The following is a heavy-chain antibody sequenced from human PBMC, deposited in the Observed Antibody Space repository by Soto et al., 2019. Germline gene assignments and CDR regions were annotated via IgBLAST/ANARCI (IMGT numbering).Heavy chain of an antibody. CDR3: ARHGTTLRITMIVVVIDWFDP. V-gene: IGHV1-3*01. J-gene: IGHJ5*02. D-gene: IGHD3-22*01. CDR2: INGGTGQT. CDR1: GYTFSTHA. Sequence: ASVKVSCKASGYTFSTHAMHWVRQAPGQSLEWMGWINGGTGQTKHSHRFQDRVTITRDTSASTAYMELSSLRSEDTAVYYCARHGTTLRITMIVVVIDWFDPWGQGTLVTVSS.